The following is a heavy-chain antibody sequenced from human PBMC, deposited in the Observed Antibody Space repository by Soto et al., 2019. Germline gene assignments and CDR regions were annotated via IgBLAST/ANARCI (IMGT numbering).Heavy chain of an antibody. CDR1: GGSFSGYY. V-gene: IGHV4-34*01. D-gene: IGHD4-17*01. Sequence: PSETLSLTCAVYGGSFSGYYWSWIRQPPGKGLEWIGEINHSGSTNYNPSLKSRVTISVDTSKNQFSLKLSSVTAADTAVYYCARAVSTVTNPYFDYWGQGTLVTVSS. J-gene: IGHJ4*02. CDR3: ARAVSTVTNPYFDY. CDR2: INHSGST.